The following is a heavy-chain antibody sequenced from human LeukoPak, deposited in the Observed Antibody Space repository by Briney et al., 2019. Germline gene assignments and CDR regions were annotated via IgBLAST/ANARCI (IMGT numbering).Heavy chain of an antibody. CDR2: TYYRSRWLN. Sequence: SQTLSLTCAISRDSVSSNTATWNWIRQSPSRGLEWLGRTYYRSRWLNDYAVSVKSRITVNPDTSKNQFSLRLNSVTPEDTAVYYCARDPAYSTGWTKNAFDMWGQGTMVTVSS. V-gene: IGHV6-1*01. D-gene: IGHD6-19*01. CDR1: RDSVSSNTAT. J-gene: IGHJ3*02. CDR3: ARDPAYSTGWTKNAFDM.